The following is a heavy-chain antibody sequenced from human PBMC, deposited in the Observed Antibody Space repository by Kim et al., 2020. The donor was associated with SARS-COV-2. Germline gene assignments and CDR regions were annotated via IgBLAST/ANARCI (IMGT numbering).Heavy chain of an antibody. V-gene: IGHV1-3*01. J-gene: IGHJ1*01. Sequence: ASVKVSCKASGYTFTSYAMHWVRQAPGQRLEWMGWINAGNGNTKYSQKFQGRVTITRDTSASTAYMELSSLRSEDTAVYYCARERLKLEIHLGTVLDFQHWGQGTLVTVSS. D-gene: IGHD1-7*01. CDR1: GYTFTSYA. CDR3: ARERLKLEIHLGTVLDFQH. CDR2: INAGNGNT.